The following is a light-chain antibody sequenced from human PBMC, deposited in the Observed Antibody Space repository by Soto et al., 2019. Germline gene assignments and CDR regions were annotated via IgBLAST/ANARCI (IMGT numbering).Light chain of an antibody. V-gene: IGLV2-14*01. CDR1: SSDVGGYNY. CDR2: EVS. CDR3: SSYTSSSTLV. J-gene: IGLJ1*01. Sequence: QSALTQPASVSGSPGQSITMSCTGSSSDVGGYNYVSWYQQHPGKAPKLMIYEVSNRPSGVSNRFSGSKSGNTASLTISGLQGEAEADYYCSSYTSSSTLVFGTGTKLTVL.